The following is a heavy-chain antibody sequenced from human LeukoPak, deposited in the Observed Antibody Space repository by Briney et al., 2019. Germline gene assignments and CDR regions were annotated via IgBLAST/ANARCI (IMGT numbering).Heavy chain of an antibody. V-gene: IGHV4-31*03. CDR3: ARTFSGYDRYYFDY. J-gene: IGHJ4*02. CDR2: IYYSGST. D-gene: IGHD5-12*01. CDR1: GGSISSGGYY. Sequence: SQTLSLTCTVSGGSISSGGYYWSWIRQHPGKGLEWIGYIYYSGSTYYNPSLKSRVTISVDTSKNQFSLKLSSVTAADTAVYYCARTFSGYDRYYFDYWGQGTLVTVSS.